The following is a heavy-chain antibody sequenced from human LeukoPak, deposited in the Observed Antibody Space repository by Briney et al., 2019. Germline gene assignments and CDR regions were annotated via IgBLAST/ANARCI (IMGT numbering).Heavy chain of an antibody. D-gene: IGHD3-22*01. Sequence: GSLRLSCEASGFTISNYYMSWVRQAPGKGLEWVSVIFSGGTIYYADAVKGRFTISKDNSKNTLYLQMNSLRAEDTAVYYCAREDYADSSGYYSSGEYWGQGTLVTVSS. CDR2: IFSGGTI. J-gene: IGHJ4*02. V-gene: IGHV3-66*01. CDR3: AREDYADSSGYYSSGEY. CDR1: GFTISNYY.